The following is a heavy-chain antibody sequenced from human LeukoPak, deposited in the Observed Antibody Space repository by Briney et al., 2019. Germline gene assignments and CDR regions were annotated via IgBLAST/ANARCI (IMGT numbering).Heavy chain of an antibody. Sequence: SETLSLTCAVYGGSFSGYYWSWIRQPPGKGLEWIGEINHSGSTNYNPSLKSRVTISVDTSKNQFSLKLSSVTAADTAVYYCARDPEYYYDSSGYYFWSGKHANAFDIWGQGTMVTVSS. V-gene: IGHV4-34*01. D-gene: IGHD3-22*01. CDR3: ARDPEYYYDSSGYYFWSGKHANAFDI. CDR2: INHSGST. CDR1: GGSFSGYY. J-gene: IGHJ3*02.